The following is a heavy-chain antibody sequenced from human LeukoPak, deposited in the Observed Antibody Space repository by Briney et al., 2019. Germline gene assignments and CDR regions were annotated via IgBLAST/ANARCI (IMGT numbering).Heavy chain of an antibody. Sequence: GGSLRLSCAASGSTFSDYYMSWIRQAPGKGLEWVSYISSSSSYTNYADSVKGRFTISRDNAKNSLYLQMNSLRAENTAVYYCARVPSYSSSWYADYWGQGTLVTVSS. J-gene: IGHJ4*02. V-gene: IGHV3-11*06. CDR1: GSTFSDYY. CDR2: ISSSSSYT. CDR3: ARVPSYSSSWYADY. D-gene: IGHD6-13*01.